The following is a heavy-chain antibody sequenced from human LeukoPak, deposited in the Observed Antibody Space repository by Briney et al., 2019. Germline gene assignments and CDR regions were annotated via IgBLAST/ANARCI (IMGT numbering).Heavy chain of an antibody. CDR3: ARRLPTAWGADY. Sequence: PGGSLRLSCAASGFTVSANYMSWVRQAPGKGLEWVSDIYSGGSTYYSGSVKGRFTISRDNPKNTLYLQMNSVRAEDTAVYYCARRLPTAWGADYWGQGTLVTVSS. V-gene: IGHV3-53*01. CDR2: IYSGGST. J-gene: IGHJ4*02. CDR1: GFTVSANY. D-gene: IGHD7-27*01.